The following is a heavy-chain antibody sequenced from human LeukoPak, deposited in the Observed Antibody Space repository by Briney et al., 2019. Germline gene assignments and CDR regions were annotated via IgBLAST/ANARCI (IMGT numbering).Heavy chain of an antibody. D-gene: IGHD3-10*01. J-gene: IGHJ4*02. CDR3: ARGFPYYYGSGSYIDY. Sequence: VKVSCKASGYTFTSYYMHWVRQAPGQGLEWMGIINPSGGSTSYAQKFQGRVTMTRDTSTSTVYMELSSLRSEDTAVYYCARGFPYYYGSGSYIDYWGQGTLVTVSS. CDR1: GYTFTSYY. CDR2: INPSGGST. V-gene: IGHV1-46*01.